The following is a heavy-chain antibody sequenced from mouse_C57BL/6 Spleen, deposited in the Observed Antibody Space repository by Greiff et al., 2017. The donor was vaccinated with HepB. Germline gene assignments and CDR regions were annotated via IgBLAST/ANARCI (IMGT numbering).Heavy chain of an antibody. CDR2: ISSGGSYT. J-gene: IGHJ2*01. CDR1: GFTFSSYG. Sequence: VQLQQSGGDLVKPGGSLKLSCAASGFTFSSYGMSWVRQTPDKRLEWVATISSGGSYTYYPDSVKGRFTISRDNAKNTLYLQMSSLKSEDTAMYYCARGMVTYFDYWGQGTTLTVSS. D-gene: IGHD2-3*01. CDR3: ARGMVTYFDY. V-gene: IGHV5-6*01.